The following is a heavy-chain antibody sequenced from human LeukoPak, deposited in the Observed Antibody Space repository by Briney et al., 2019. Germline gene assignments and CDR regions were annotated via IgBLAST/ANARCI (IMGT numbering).Heavy chain of an antibody. V-gene: IGHV4-39*07. Sequence: SETLSLTCTVSGGSISSSSYYWGWIRQPPGKGLEWIGSIYYSGSTYYNPSLKSRVTISVDTSKNQFSLKLSSVTAADTAVYYCARDDTMVRGVDYWGQGTPVTVSS. CDR3: ARDDTMVRGVDY. CDR1: GGSISSSSYY. J-gene: IGHJ4*02. CDR2: IYYSGST. D-gene: IGHD3-10*01.